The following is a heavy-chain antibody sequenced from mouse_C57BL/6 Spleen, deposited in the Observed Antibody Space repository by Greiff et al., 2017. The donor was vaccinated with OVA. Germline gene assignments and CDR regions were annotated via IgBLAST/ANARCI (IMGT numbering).Heavy chain of an antibody. CDR2: IYPGDGDT. D-gene: IGHD2-1*01. J-gene: IGHJ2*01. CDR3: ARVNYRNYFDY. Sequence: VQVVESGPELVKPGASVKISCKASGYAFSSSWMNWVKQRPGKGLEWIGRIYPGDGDTNYNGKFKGKATLTADKSSSTAYMQLSSLTSEDSAVYFCARVNYRNYFDYWGQGTTLTVSS. V-gene: IGHV1-82*01. CDR1: GYAFSSSW.